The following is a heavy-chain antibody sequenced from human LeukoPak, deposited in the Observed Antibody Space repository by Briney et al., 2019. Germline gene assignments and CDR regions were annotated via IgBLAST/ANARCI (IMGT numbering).Heavy chain of an antibody. V-gene: IGHV3-33*01. CDR3: ARGKVYYEILTAYFLDY. Sequence: GGSLRLSCAASGFTFSSYGMLWVRQAPGKGLEWLAVIWYGGSNKYYADSVRGLFTISRDNYKNTLYLQMNSLRAEDTAVYYCARGKVYYEILTAYFLDYWGQGTLVTVP. CDR1: GFTFSSYG. D-gene: IGHD3-9*01. J-gene: IGHJ4*02. CDR2: IWYGGSNK.